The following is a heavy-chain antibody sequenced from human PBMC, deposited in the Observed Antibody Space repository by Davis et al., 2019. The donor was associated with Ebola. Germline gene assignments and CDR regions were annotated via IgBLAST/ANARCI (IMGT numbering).Heavy chain of an antibody. CDR1: GASIADYY. V-gene: IGHV4-59*01. CDR2: IYDTGST. J-gene: IGHJ4*02. CDR3: ARGSVFGGIAS. D-gene: IGHD3-3*01. Sequence: PGGSLRLSCTVSGASIADYYWSWIRQPPGKGLEWIGYIYDTGSTNYSPSLESRVIMSVDTSKNQISLKLSSVTAADTAVYYCARGSVFGGIASWGQGILVTVSS.